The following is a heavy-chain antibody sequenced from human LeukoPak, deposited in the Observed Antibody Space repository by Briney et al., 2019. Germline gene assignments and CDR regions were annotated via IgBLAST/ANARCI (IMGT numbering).Heavy chain of an antibody. V-gene: IGHV1-18*01. CDR2: ISAYNGNT. J-gene: IGHJ4*02. CDR1: GYTFTSYG. D-gene: IGHD1-26*01. CDR3: ARDRPSIVGATYHY. Sequence: ASVKVSCKASGYTFTSYGISWVRQAPGQGLEWMGWISAYNGNTNYAQKLQGRVTMTTDTSTSTAYMELRSLRSDDTAVYYCARDRPSIVGATYHYWGQGTLVTVSS.